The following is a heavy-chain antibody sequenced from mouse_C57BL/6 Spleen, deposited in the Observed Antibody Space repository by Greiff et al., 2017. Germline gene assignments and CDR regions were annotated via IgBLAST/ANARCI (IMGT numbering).Heavy chain of an antibody. V-gene: IGHV5-16*01. Sequence: EVHLVESEGGLVQPGSSMKLSCTASGFTFSDYYMAWVRQVPEKGLEWVANINYDGSSTYYLDSLKSRFIISRDNAKNILYLQMSSLKSEDTATYYCARDGYGSSYGDFDYWGQGTTLTVSS. CDR3: ARDGYGSSYGDFDY. J-gene: IGHJ2*01. D-gene: IGHD1-1*01. CDR1: GFTFSDYY. CDR2: INYDGSST.